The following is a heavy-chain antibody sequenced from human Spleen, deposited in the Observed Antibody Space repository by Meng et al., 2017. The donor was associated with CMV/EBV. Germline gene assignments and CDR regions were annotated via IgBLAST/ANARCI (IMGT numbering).Heavy chain of an antibody. CDR1: GGSMGSGNYY. Sequence: QGQLQESGPGLVEPSQTLSLTCTVSGGSMGSGNYYWSWIRQPPGKGLEWIGYIHHSGSAYYNPSLKSRVSISVDTSKNQFSLNLNSMTAADTAVYYCASFDHIPRRNYFDYWGQGTLVTVSS. J-gene: IGHJ4*02. CDR3: ASFDHIPRRNYFDY. V-gene: IGHV4-30-4*01. D-gene: IGHD2-21*01. CDR2: IHHSGSA.